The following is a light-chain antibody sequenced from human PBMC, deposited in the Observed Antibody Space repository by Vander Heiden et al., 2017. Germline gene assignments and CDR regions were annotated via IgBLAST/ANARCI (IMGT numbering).Light chain of an antibody. CDR3: SSWNDTLSGVV. CDR1: SSHIGRNY. J-gene: IGLJ3*02. CDR2: RNN. V-gene: IGLV1-47*01. Sequence: QSVLTQPPSASGTPGQRVTFSCPGSSSHIGRNYVYWYKQIPGTAPKLLIYRNNQRPSGVPDRFSGSKSGTSASLAISGLRSEDEAHYYCSSWNDTLSGVVFGGGTKLTVL.